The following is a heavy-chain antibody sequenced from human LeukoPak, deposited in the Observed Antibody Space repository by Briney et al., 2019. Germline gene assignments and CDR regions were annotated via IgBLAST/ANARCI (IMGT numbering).Heavy chain of an antibody. CDR2: INSDGSST. Sequence: GGSLRLSCAASGFTFSNYWMHWVRQAPGKGLVWVSRINSDGSSTNHADSVKGRFTISRDNAKNTLYLQMNSLRAEDTAVYYCARDRYGSGIVDHWGHGTLVTVSS. V-gene: IGHV3-74*01. CDR1: GFTFSNYW. D-gene: IGHD3-10*01. CDR3: ARDRYGSGIVDH. J-gene: IGHJ4*01.